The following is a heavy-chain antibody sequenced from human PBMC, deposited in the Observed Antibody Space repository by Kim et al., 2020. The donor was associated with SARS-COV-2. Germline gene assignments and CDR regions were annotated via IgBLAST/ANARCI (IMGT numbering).Heavy chain of an antibody. D-gene: IGHD5-12*01. V-gene: IGHV5-51*07. CDR1: GFSSSSYW. Sequence: GESLKISCKGSGFSSSSYWIGWVHQMPGEGLELMGIIYLGDSDTRYSPSFQGQVTISADKSISAAYLQWTSLKASDTAMYYCARGGTDGYRYFDYWGQGALVTVSS. J-gene: IGHJ4*02. CDR2: IYLGDSDT. CDR3: ARGGTDGYRYFDY.